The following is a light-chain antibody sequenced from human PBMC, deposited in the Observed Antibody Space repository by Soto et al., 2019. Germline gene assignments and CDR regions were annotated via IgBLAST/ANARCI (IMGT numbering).Light chain of an antibody. CDR3: QQYNSYSPT. Sequence: DIQMTQSPSTLSASVGDRVTITCRASQSISMWLAWYQQKPGKAPKVLIYKASSLESGVPSRFSGSGSGTKFSLTISSLQPDDFATYYCQQYNSYSPTLGQGTKVDIK. CDR2: KAS. CDR1: QSISMW. J-gene: IGKJ1*01. V-gene: IGKV1-5*03.